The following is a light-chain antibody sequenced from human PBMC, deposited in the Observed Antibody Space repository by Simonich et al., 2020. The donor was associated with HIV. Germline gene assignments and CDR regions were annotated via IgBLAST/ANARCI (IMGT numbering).Light chain of an antibody. CDR1: QSVRSH. J-gene: IGKJ1*01. Sequence: EIVMTQSPATLSVSPGERATPSFRTSQSVRSHLAWYQQKPGQAPRSLIYGASARATCIPARFSGSGSGTEFTLTISSLQSEDFAVYYCQQYNTRPGTFGQGTKVEIK. CDR2: GAS. V-gene: IGKV3-15*01. CDR3: QQYNTRPGT.